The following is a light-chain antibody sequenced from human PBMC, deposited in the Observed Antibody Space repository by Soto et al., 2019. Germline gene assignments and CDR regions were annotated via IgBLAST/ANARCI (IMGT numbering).Light chain of an antibody. CDR1: QSVRSSY. Sequence: EIVLTQSPGTLPLSPGERATLSCRASQSVRSSYLAWYQQKPGQAPWLLIYGASSRATGIPDRFSGSGSGTDFTLTISRLEPEDFAVYYCQQYGSSPQTFGQGTRVEIK. CDR2: GAS. CDR3: QQYGSSPQT. V-gene: IGKV3-20*01. J-gene: IGKJ1*01.